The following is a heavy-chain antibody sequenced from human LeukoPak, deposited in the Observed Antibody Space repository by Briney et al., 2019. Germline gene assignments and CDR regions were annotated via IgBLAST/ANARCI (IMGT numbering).Heavy chain of an antibody. CDR3: AKPIFPPAAILEEHAFDI. V-gene: IGHV3-30*02. CDR1: GFTFSSYG. D-gene: IGHD2-2*02. CDR2: IRYDGSNK. J-gene: IGHJ3*02. Sequence: GGSLRLSCAASGFTFSSYGMHWVRQAPGKGLEWVAFIRYDGSNKYYADSVKGRFTISRDNSKNTLYLQMNSLRAEDTAVYYCAKPIFPPAAILEEHAFDIWGQGTMVTVSS.